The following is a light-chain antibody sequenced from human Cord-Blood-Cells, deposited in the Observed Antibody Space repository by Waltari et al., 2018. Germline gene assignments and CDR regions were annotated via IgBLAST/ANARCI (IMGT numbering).Light chain of an antibody. CDR1: SGSVSTSYY. CDR3: VLYMGSGAWV. J-gene: IGLJ3*02. Sequence: QTVVTQEPSFSVSPGGTVTLTGLSSGSVSTSYYPSWYQQTPGQAPRTLIYSTNPRSSGVPDRFSGSILGNKAALTITGAQADDESDYYCVLYMGSGAWVFGGGTKLTVL. V-gene: IGLV8-61*01. CDR2: STN.